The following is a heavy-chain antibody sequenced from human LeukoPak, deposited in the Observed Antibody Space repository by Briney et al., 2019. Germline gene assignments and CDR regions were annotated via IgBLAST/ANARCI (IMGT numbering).Heavy chain of an antibody. CDR1: GFSFTSYT. CDR3: AKGLAWSSFAFPVDGAY. J-gene: IGHJ4*02. Sequence: GGFLRLSCAASGFSFTSYTMTWVRQAPGKGLEWVSSIRPSGGDSYYANAVQGRFTISRDDSKSTLYLQMDSLRAEDTAVYYCAKGLAWSSFAFPVDGAYWGQGTQVTVSS. V-gene: IGHV3-23*01. D-gene: IGHD3-3*01. CDR2: IRPSGGDS.